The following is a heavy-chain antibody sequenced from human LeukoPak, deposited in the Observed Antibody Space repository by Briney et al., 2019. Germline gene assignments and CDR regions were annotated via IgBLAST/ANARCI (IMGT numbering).Heavy chain of an antibody. D-gene: IGHD3-10*01. Sequence: GRSLRLSCAASGFTFSSYSMNWVRQAPGKGLEWVSSISSSSSYIYYADSVKGRFTISRDNAKNSLYLQMNSLRAEDTAVYYCAKGGAKVRGVIDYWGQGTLVTVSA. CDR2: ISSSSSYI. CDR1: GFTFSSYS. CDR3: AKGGAKVRGVIDY. V-gene: IGHV3-21*04. J-gene: IGHJ4*02.